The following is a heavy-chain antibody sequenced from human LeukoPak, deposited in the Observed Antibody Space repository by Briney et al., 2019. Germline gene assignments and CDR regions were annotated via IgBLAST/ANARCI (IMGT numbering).Heavy chain of an antibody. V-gene: IGHV3-23*01. CDR3: AKEQTSSGYFDY. CDR1: GFTFNNYA. CDR2: ISGNGGRT. Sequence: GGSLRLSCAASGFTFNNYAMSWVRQAPGKGLVWVAAISGNGGRTYYTDSVKGRFTISRDNPKNTLYLLMNSLSAEDTALYYCAKEQTSSGYFDYWGQGTLVTVSS. D-gene: IGHD3-10*01. J-gene: IGHJ4*02.